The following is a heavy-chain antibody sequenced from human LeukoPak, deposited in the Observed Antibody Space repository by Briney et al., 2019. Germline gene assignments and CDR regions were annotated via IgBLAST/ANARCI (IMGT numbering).Heavy chain of an antibody. Sequence: GGSLRLSCAASGFTFSSYSMDWVRQAPGKGLEWVSSISSSSSYIYYADSVKGRFTISRDNAKNSLYLQMNSLRAEDTAVYYCASGYYYDSSGYMLEDYWGQGTLVTVSS. V-gene: IGHV3-21*01. CDR1: GFTFSSYS. D-gene: IGHD3-22*01. CDR2: ISSSSSYI. J-gene: IGHJ4*02. CDR3: ASGYYYDSSGYMLEDY.